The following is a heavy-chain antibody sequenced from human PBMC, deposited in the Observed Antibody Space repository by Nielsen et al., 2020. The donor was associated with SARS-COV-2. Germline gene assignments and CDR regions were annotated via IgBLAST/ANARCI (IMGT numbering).Heavy chain of an antibody. Sequence: WIRQPPGKGLEWVSNINWNGGSTGYADSVKGRFTISRDNSKNTLYLQMNSLRAEDTAVYYCAKDPYYYYGMDVWGQGTTVTVSS. CDR2: INWNGGST. V-gene: IGHV3-20*03. CDR3: AKDPYYYYGMDV. J-gene: IGHJ6*02.